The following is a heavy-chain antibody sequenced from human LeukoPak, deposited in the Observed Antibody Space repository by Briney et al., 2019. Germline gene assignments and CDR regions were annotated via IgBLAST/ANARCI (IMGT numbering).Heavy chain of an antibody. J-gene: IGHJ6*03. CDR1: GFTFSSYG. Sequence: GGSLRLSCAASGFTFSSYGMHWVRQAPGKGLEWVTVISYDGNNKYYADSVKGRFTISRDSSKNTLYLQLNSLREEDTALYYCARAPNYYYMDVWGRGTTVTVSS. CDR3: ARAPNYYYMDV. V-gene: IGHV3-30*19. CDR2: ISYDGNNK. D-gene: IGHD2-8*01.